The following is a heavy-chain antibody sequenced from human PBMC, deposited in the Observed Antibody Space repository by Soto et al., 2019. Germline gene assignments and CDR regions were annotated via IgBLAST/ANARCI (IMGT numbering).Heavy chain of an antibody. CDR2: IDWDDDK. V-gene: IGHV2-70*11. Sequence: TPSLTCAVSGGSISSGGYSWSWIRQPPGKALEWLARIDWDDDKYYSTSLKTRLTISKDTSKNQVVLTMTNMDPVDTATYYCARNRIQPLTFDYWGQGTLVTAPQ. CDR3: ARNRIQPLTFDY. J-gene: IGHJ4*02. D-gene: IGHD5-18*01. CDR1: GGSISSGGYS.